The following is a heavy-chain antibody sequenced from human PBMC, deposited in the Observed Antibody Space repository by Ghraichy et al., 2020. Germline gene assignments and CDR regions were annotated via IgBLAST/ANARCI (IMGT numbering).Heavy chain of an antibody. CDR2: INHSGST. D-gene: IGHD3-3*01. Sequence: SETLSLTCAVYGGSFSGYYWSWIRQPPGKGLEWIGEINHSGSTNYNPSLKSRVTIAVDTSTNQFSLKLSSVTAADTAVYYCARSPTGYDFWSGMTGGIDYWGQGTLVTVSS. J-gene: IGHJ4*02. CDR3: ARSPTGYDFWSGMTGGIDY. V-gene: IGHV4-34*01. CDR1: GGSFSGYY.